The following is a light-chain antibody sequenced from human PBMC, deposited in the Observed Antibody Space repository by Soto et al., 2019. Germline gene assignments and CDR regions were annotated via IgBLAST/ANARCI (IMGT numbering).Light chain of an antibody. CDR1: QSVSSTY. V-gene: IGKV3-20*01. CDR2: GAS. J-gene: IGKJ5*01. CDR3: QRYDSLRT. Sequence: EIVLTQSPATLSLSPGERATLSCRASQSVSSTYLAWYQQKPGQAPRLLIYGASNRATGIPDRFSGSGSGTDFTLTIPRLEAEDFAMYYCQRYDSLRTFGQGTRLEIK.